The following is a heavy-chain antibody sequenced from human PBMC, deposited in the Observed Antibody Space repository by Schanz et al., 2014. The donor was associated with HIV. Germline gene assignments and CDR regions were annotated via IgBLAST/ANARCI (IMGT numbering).Heavy chain of an antibody. CDR2: MNPNSGNT. Sequence: QVQLVQSGAELRKPGSSVKVSCKASGYTFTTNDINWVRQATGQGLEWMGWMNPNSGNTGYAQKFQGRVTLTRNTSISTAYMELSSLRSDDTAVYYCARGIVGATPAFDIWGQGTMVTVSS. J-gene: IGHJ3*02. V-gene: IGHV1-8*01. D-gene: IGHD1-26*01. CDR1: GYTFTTND. CDR3: ARGIVGATPAFDI.